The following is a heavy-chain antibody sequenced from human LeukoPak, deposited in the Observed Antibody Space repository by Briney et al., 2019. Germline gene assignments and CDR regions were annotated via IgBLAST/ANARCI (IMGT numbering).Heavy chain of an antibody. CDR2: INHSGST. CDR3: ARGLVVPAAIES. J-gene: IGHJ4*02. CDR1: GGSFSGYY. D-gene: IGHD2-2*01. V-gene: IGHV4-34*01. Sequence: SETLSLTCAVYGGSFSGYYWSWIRQPPGKGLEWIGEINHSGSTNYNPSLKSRVTISVDTSKNQFSLKLSSVTAADTVVYYCARGLVVPAAIESWGQGTLVTVSS.